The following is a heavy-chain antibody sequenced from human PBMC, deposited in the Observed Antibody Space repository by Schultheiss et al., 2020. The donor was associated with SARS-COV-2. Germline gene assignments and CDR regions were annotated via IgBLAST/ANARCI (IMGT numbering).Heavy chain of an antibody. J-gene: IGHJ4*02. CDR2: ISSSGSTI. V-gene: IGHV3-48*04. D-gene: IGHD5-12*01. CDR1: GFTFSSYG. Sequence: GESLKISCAASGFTFSSYGMHWVRQAPGKGLEWVSYISSSGSTIYYADSVKGRFTISRDNAKNSLYLQMNSLRAEDTAVYYCARDGGYDSIDYWGQGTLVTVSS. CDR3: ARDGGYDSIDY.